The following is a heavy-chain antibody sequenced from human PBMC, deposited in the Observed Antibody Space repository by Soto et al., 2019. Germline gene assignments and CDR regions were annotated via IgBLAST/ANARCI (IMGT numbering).Heavy chain of an antibody. D-gene: IGHD3-9*01. V-gene: IGHV3-23*01. CDR1: GFTFKNYD. Sequence: EVQLLESGGGLVQPGGSLRLSCVASGFTFKNYDMRWVRQAPGKGLEWVSGISGSGAITYYADSVRGRFTISRDNSKNTLYLQLNSLGAEDTAIYCCAKDRQFRSYYESAGHYNNWGQGTLVTVSS. CDR3: AKDRQFRSYYESAGHYNN. CDR2: ISGSGAIT. J-gene: IGHJ4*02.